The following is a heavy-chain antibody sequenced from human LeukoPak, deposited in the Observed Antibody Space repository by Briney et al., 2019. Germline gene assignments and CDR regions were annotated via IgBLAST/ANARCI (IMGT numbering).Heavy chain of an antibody. Sequence: PSETLSLTCTVSGGSISSSSYYWGWIRQPPGKGLEWIGSIYYSGSTYYNPSLKSRVTISVDTSKNQFSLKLSSVTAADTAVYYCARDKRWLQTRHFDYWGQGTLVTVSS. CDR2: IYYSGST. CDR3: ARDKRWLQTRHFDY. J-gene: IGHJ4*02. D-gene: IGHD5-24*01. CDR1: GGSISSSSYY. V-gene: IGHV4-39*07.